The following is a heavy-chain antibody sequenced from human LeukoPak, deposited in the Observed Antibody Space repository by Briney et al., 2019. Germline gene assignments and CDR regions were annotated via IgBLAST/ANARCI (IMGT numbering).Heavy chain of an antibody. CDR1: GGSISSSRYY. Sequence: SETLSLTCTISGGSISSSRYYWGWIRQPPGKGLEWIGSIYYSGDTYYNPSLKSRVTISVDTSKNQFSLKLSSVTAADTAVFYCARDQGITMIRGVIMPTDTFDIWGQGTMVTVSS. V-gene: IGHV4-39*07. CDR2: IYYSGDT. CDR3: ARDQGITMIRGVIMPTDTFDI. J-gene: IGHJ3*02. D-gene: IGHD3-10*01.